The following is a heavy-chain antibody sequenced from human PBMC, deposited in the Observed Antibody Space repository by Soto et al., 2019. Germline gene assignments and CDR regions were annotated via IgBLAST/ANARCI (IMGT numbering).Heavy chain of an antibody. CDR3: ARVWAGEYRHYYYMDV. CDR2: IYYSGST. Sequence: SPTLSLTCTVSGGSIRSYYWSWIRQPPGKGLEWIGYIYYSGSTNYNPSLKSRVTISVDTSKNQFSLKLSSVTAADTAVYYCARVWAGEYRHYYYMDVWGKGTTVTVSS. CDR1: GGSIRSYY. J-gene: IGHJ6*03. V-gene: IGHV4-59*01. D-gene: IGHD3-10*01.